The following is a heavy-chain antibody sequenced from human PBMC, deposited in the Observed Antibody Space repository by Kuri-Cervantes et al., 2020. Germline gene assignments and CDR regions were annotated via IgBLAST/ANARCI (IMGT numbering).Heavy chain of an antibody. CDR1: GFTFSSYS. CDR2: ISSSSSTI. V-gene: IGHV3-48*01. Sequence: GESLKISCAASGFTFSSYSMNWVRQAPGKGLEWVSYISSSSSTIYYADSVKGRFTISRDNAKNSLYLQMNSLRAEDTAVYYCARKYSSSSGLWLYYYGMDVWGQGTTVTVSS. D-gene: IGHD6-6*01. J-gene: IGHJ6*02. CDR3: ARKYSSSSGLWLYYYGMDV.